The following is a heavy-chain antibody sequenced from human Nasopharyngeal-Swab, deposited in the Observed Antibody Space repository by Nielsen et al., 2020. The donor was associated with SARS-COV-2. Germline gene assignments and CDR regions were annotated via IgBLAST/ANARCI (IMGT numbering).Heavy chain of an antibody. D-gene: IGHD2-15*01. V-gene: IGHV1-69*04. CDR2: IIPILGIA. Sequence: SVKVSCKASGGTFSSYAISWVRQAPGQGLEWMGRIIPILGIANYAQKFQGRVTITADKSTSTAYMEPSSLRSEDTAVYYCASGVVVAATDYGMDVWGQGTTVTVSS. CDR1: GGTFSSYA. J-gene: IGHJ6*02. CDR3: ASGVVVAATDYGMDV.